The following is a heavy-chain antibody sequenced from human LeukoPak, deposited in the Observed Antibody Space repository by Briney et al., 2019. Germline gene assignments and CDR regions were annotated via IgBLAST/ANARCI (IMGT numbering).Heavy chain of an antibody. D-gene: IGHD3-22*01. CDR3: ARGTYYDSSGPDY. CDR2: INSDGSST. Sequence: GGSLRLSCAASGVTFSSYWMHGGRQAPGKGLVWVSRINSDGSSTNYVDSVKGRFTISRDNAKNTLYLQMNSLRAEDTAVYYCARGTYYDSSGPDYWGQGTLVTVSS. CDR1: GVTFSSYW. J-gene: IGHJ4*02. V-gene: IGHV3-74*01.